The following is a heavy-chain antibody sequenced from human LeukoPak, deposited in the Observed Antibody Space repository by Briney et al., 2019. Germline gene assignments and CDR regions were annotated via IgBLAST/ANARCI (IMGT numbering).Heavy chain of an antibody. V-gene: IGHV4-4*07. J-gene: IGHJ4*02. D-gene: IGHD4-17*01. CDR2: ISASGST. CDR3: AREITVTRPFDY. Sequence: SETLSLTCTVSNGSISIYYWSWVRQPAGKGLEWTGRISASGSTNYNPSLKSRVTMSVDTSKNQFFLKLSSVTAADTAVYYCAREITVTRPFDYWGQGTLVTVSS. CDR1: NGSISIYY.